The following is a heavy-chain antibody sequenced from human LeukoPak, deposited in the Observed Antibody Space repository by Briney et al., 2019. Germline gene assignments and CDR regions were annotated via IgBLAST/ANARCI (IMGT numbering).Heavy chain of an antibody. CDR2: IIPILGIA. CDR1: GGTFSSYT. Sequence: ASVKVSCKASGGTFSSYTISWERQAPGQGLEWMGRIIPILGIANYAQKFQGRVTITADKSTSTAYMELSSLRSEDTAVYYCARVETSRGAAHVYYMDVWGKGTTVTVSS. D-gene: IGHD4/OR15-4a*01. J-gene: IGHJ6*03. CDR3: ARVETSRGAAHVYYMDV. V-gene: IGHV1-69*02.